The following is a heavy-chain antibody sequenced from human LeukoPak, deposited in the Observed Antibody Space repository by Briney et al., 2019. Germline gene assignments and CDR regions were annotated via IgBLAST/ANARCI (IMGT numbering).Heavy chain of an antibody. Sequence: ASVKVSCKASGYTFTSYHINWVRQAPGQGLEWMGRINPYSGDTNFAQKFQGRVTMTRDTSITTAYMDLSSLTPDDTAVYFCARDQGSLTRSWYTGYWGQGTQVTVSS. J-gene: IGHJ4*02. CDR1: GYTFTSYH. D-gene: IGHD6-13*01. V-gene: IGHV1-2*06. CDR2: INPYSGDT. CDR3: ARDQGSLTRSWYTGY.